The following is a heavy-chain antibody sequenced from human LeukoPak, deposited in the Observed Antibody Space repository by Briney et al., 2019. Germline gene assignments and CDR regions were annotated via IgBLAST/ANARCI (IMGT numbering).Heavy chain of an antibody. CDR1: GFTFSSYS. CDR3: ARVMSGGYSSGWSASENRYYFDY. D-gene: IGHD6-19*01. Sequence: GGSLRLSCAASGFTFSSYSMNWVRQAPGKGLEWVSYISSSGSTIYYADSVKGRFTISRDNAKNSLYLQMNSLRAEDTAVYYCARVMSGGYSSGWSASENRYYFDYWGQGTLVTVSS. V-gene: IGHV3-48*01. CDR2: ISSSGSTI. J-gene: IGHJ4*02.